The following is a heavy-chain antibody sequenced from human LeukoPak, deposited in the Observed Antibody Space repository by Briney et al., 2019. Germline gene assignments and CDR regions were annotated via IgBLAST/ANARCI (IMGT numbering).Heavy chain of an antibody. CDR3: ATLHDPPPVYHYHYHGMDV. Sequence: ASVKVSCKVSGYTLTESSIHWVRQAPGKGLEWMGGFDPEDGELFYAQKFQGRVTMTGDTSTDTVYMELSSLTSEDTAVYYCATLHDPPPVYHYHYHGMDVWGQGTTVIVSS. CDR2: FDPEDGEL. D-gene: IGHD1-1*01. CDR1: GYTLTESS. J-gene: IGHJ6*02. V-gene: IGHV1-24*01.